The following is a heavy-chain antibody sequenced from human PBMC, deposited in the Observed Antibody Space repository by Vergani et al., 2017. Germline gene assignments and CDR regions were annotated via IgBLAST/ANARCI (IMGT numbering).Heavy chain of an antibody. Sequence: QITLKESGPTLVKPTQTLTLTCTFSGFSLSTSGVGVGRIRQPPGKALEWLALIYWNDAKCYSPSLKSRLSITKDTSKNQVVLTMTNMDHVDTSTYFCARRGDRPAIAAAGDFYGWGEGTLVSVSS. CDR3: ARRGDRPAIAAAGDFYG. J-gene: IGHJ4*02. D-gene: IGHD6-13*01. V-gene: IGHV2-5*01. CDR2: IYWNDAK. CDR1: GFSLSTSGVG.